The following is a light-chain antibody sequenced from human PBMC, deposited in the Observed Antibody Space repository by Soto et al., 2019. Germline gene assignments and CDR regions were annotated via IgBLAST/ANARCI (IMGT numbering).Light chain of an antibody. J-gene: IGKJ1*01. Sequence: EIVLTQSPGTLSLSPGERATLSCRASQSVSSSYLAWYQQKPGQAPRLLMYGASSRATGIPDRFSGSGSETDVTLTIIRLEPEDFAVYYCQQYGNSPPTFGQGTKVDIK. CDR1: QSVSSSY. V-gene: IGKV3-20*01. CDR3: QQYGNSPPT. CDR2: GAS.